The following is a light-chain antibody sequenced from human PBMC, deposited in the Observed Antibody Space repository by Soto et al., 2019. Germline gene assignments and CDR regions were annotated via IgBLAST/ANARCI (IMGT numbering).Light chain of an antibody. Sequence: QSALTQPASVSGSPGQSITISCTGTSSDIGTYKYVSWYQQYPGKAPKVMIYEVTSRPSGVSNRFSGSKSGNTASLTISGLQAEDEADYYCSSYTGSSTWVFGGGTKLTVL. CDR3: SSYTGSSTWV. CDR1: SSDIGTYKY. V-gene: IGLV2-14*01. J-gene: IGLJ3*02. CDR2: EVT.